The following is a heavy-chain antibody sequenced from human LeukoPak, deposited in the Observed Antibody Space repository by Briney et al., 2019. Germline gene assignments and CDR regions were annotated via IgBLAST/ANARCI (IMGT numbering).Heavy chain of an antibody. CDR1: GGTFSSYA. CDR2: IIPIFGTA. CDR3: ARGEVIAAQTSNRPYYYYYYMDV. D-gene: IGHD6-6*01. V-gene: IGHV1-69*05. J-gene: IGHJ6*03. Sequence: SVKVSCKASGGTFSSYAISWVRQAPGQGLEWTGGIIPIFGTANYAQKFQGRVTITTDESTSTAYMELSSLRSEDTAVYYCARGEVIAAQTSNRPYYYYYYMDVWGKGTTVTVSS.